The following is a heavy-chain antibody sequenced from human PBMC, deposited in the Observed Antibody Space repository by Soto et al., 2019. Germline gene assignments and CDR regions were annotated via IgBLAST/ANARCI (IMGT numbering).Heavy chain of an antibody. CDR3: ASGIGYCSGGSCYFLDWFDP. Sequence: SVKVSCKASGGTFSSYAISWVRQAPGRGLEWMGGIIPIFGTANYAQKFQGRVTITADKSTSTAYMELSSLRPEDTAVYYCASGIGYCSGGSCYFLDWFDPWGQGTLVTVSS. D-gene: IGHD2-15*01. CDR2: IIPIFGTA. J-gene: IGHJ5*02. CDR1: GGTFSSYA. V-gene: IGHV1-69*06.